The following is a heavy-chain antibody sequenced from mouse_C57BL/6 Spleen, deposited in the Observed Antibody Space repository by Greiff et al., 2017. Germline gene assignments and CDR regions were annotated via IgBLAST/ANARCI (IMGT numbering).Heavy chain of an antibody. J-gene: IGHJ1*03. CDR3: ARDGGFYWYFDV. V-gene: IGHV5-4*01. Sequence: EVKVVESGGGLVKPGGSLKLSCAASGFTFSSYAVSWVRQTPEKRLEWVATISDGGSYTYYPDNVKGRFTISRDNAKNNLYLQMSHLKSEDTAMYYCARDGGFYWYFDVWGTGTTVTVSS. CDR1: GFTFSSYA. CDR2: ISDGGSYT.